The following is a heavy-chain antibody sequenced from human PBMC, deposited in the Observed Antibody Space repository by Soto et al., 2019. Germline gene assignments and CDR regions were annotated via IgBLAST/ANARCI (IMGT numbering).Heavy chain of an antibody. CDR2: IYYSGST. J-gene: IGHJ3*02. Sequence: PSETLSLTCTVSGGSISSGDYYWSWIRQPPGKGLEWIGYIYYSGSTYYNPSLKSRVTISVDTSKNQFSLKLSSVTAAVTAVYYFARDRPPTYYYDSSGPFGAFDIWGQGTMVTVSS. V-gene: IGHV4-30-4*01. D-gene: IGHD3-22*01. CDR3: ARDRPPTYYYDSSGPFGAFDI. CDR1: GGSISSGDYY.